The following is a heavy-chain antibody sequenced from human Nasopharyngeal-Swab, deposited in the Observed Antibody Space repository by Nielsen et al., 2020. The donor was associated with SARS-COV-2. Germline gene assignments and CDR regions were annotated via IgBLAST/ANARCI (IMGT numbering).Heavy chain of an antibody. CDR3: ARGRASMTY. V-gene: IGHV4-39*01. J-gene: IGHJ4*02. CDR2: VYYGGRT. D-gene: IGHD6-6*01. Sequence: SETLSLTCTVSGGSISSIPFYWSWVRQSPGKGLEWIATVYYGGRTYYHPSLKSRVTLSVDSSNNQFSLKLTSVSAADSAVYHCARGRASMTYWGQGTLVTVSS. CDR1: GGSISSIPFY.